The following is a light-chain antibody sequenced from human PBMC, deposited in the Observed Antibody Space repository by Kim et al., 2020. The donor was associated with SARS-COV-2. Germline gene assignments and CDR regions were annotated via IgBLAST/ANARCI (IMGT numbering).Light chain of an antibody. CDR2: RNN. V-gene: IGLV1-47*01. J-gene: IGLJ1*01. Sequence: QRVTNSGSGTSSNIGSNFVYWYQQFPGAAPKRLIYRNNQRPSGVPDRFSASKSGTSASLAISGLRSEDEAEYYCAAWDDGLSGSYVFGTGTKVTVL. CDR3: AAWDDGLSGSYV. CDR1: SSNIGSNF.